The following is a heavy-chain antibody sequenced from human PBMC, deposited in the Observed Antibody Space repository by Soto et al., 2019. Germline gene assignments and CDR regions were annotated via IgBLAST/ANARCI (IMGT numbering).Heavy chain of an antibody. V-gene: IGHV1-8*01. D-gene: IGHD5-18*01. CDR1: GYSFTSYD. CDR3: AREKSYGYADY. Sequence: EASVKVSCKASGYSFTSYDINWVRQATRQGLEWMGWMNPNSGNTGYAQKFQGRVTMTRNTSISKAYMELSSLRSEDTAVYYCAREKSYGYADYWGQGTLVTVSS. CDR2: MNPNSGNT. J-gene: IGHJ4*02.